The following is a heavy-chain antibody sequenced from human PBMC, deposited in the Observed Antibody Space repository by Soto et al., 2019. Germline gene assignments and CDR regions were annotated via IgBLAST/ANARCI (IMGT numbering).Heavy chain of an antibody. CDR3: ARGQQVGDSYYRGMDV. CDR2: INYSGGST. CDR1: GFTFSSYA. J-gene: IGHJ6*02. Sequence: GGSLRLSCAASGFTFSSYAMRWVRRAPGKGLEWVSDINYSGGSTYYADSVKGRFTISRDNSKNTLFLQMNSLKTEDTAVYYCARGQQVGDSYYRGMDVWGQGTTVTVSS. V-gene: IGHV3-23*01.